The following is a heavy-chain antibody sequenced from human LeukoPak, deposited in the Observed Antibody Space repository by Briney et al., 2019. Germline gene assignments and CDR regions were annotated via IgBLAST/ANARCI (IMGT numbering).Heavy chain of an antibody. Sequence: GGSLRLSCAASGFTFSNYEMNWVRQAPGKGLGWVSYISSSGSTIYYADSVKGRFTISRDNAKNSLFLQMHSLRAEDTAVYYCARDFCSGSYVGVYWGQGTLVTVSS. CDR3: ARDFCSGSYVGVY. CDR2: ISSSGSTI. CDR1: GFTFSNYE. J-gene: IGHJ4*02. D-gene: IGHD1-26*01. V-gene: IGHV3-48*03.